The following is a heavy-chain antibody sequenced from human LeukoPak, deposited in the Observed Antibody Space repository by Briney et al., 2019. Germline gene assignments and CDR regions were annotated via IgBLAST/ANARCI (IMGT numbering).Heavy chain of an antibody. CDR3: ARERDYDFDY. V-gene: IGHV4-61*09. CDR2: IYTSGST. J-gene: IGHJ4*02. CDR1: GGSISSGSYY. Sequence: SETLSLTCTVSGGSISSGSYYWSWIRQPAGKGLEWIGHIYTSGSTNYNPSLKSRVTMSVDTSKDQFSLKLSSVTAADTAVYYCARERDYDFDYWGQGTLVTVSS. D-gene: IGHD3-16*01.